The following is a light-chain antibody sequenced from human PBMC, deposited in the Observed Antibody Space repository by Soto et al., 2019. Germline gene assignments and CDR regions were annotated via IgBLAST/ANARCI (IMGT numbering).Light chain of an antibody. CDR3: MQSLQTPWT. CDR2: LGS. Sequence: DIVMTQSPLSLPVTPGEPSAIPCSSSDSLLFSNVYNYLDWYLQKPGQSPHLLIYLGSDRASGVPDRFSGSGSGTDFTLKISRVEAEDVGVYYCMQSLQTPWTFGQGTKVDIK. CDR1: DSLLFSNVYNY. J-gene: IGKJ1*01. V-gene: IGKV2-28*01.